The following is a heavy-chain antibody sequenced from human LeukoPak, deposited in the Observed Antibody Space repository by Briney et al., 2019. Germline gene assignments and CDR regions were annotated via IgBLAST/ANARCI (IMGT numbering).Heavy chain of an antibody. CDR2: IYSGGST. Sequence: GGSLRLSCAASGFTVSSNYMSWVRQAPGKGLEWVSVIYSGGSTYYADSVKGRFTISRDNSKNTLYLQMNSLRAEDTAVYYCARVVPAAMDFDYWGQGTLVTVSS. J-gene: IGHJ4*02. CDR3: ARVVPAAMDFDY. V-gene: IGHV3-53*01. D-gene: IGHD2-2*01. CDR1: GFTVSSNY.